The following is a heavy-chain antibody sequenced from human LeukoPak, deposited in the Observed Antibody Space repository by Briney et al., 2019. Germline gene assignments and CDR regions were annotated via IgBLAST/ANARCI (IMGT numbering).Heavy chain of an antibody. CDR2: INAYNGNT. J-gene: IGHJ4*02. CDR1: GYTFTNYG. D-gene: IGHD5-18*01. V-gene: IGHV1-18*04. Sequence: AAWKYSCKTSGYTFTNYGISWVGQAPEQGLEGRGRINAYNGNTSYAQKLQGRVTMTTDTCTSTAYMELRSLRSDDTAVYYCARGGWRGYSDFDYWGQGTLVTVYS. CDR3: ARGGWRGYSDFDY.